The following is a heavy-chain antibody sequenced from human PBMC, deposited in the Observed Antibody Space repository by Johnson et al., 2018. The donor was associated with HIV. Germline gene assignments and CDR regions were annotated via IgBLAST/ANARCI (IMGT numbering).Heavy chain of an antibody. J-gene: IGHJ3*02. CDR3: ARALGLEVCAFDI. CDR1: GFTFSSYA. CDR2: ISWNSGTI. Sequence: VQLVESGGGLVQPGGSLRLSCAASGFTFSSYAMSWVRQAPGKGLEWVSTISWNSGTIRYADSVTGRFTISRDNAKNSLYLQMNSLRAEDTAVHYCARALGLEVCAFDIWGQGTMVTVSS. D-gene: IGHD2-8*01. V-gene: IGHV3-48*04.